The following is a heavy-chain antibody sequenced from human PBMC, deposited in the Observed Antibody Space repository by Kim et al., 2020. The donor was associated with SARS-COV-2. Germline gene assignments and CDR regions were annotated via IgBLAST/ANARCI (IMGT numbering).Heavy chain of an antibody. V-gene: IGHV3-11*05. CDR3: ARESGSVGQQQLVWAGGFDY. CDR1: GFTFSEYY. D-gene: IGHD6-13*01. J-gene: IGHJ4*02. CDR2: ISSSSSYT. Sequence: GGSLRLSCAASGFTFSEYYMSWIRQAPGKGLEWVSYISSSSSYTNYADSVKGRFTISRDNAKNSLYLQMNSLRAEDTAVYYCARESGSVGQQQLVWAGGFDYWGQVTLVTVSS.